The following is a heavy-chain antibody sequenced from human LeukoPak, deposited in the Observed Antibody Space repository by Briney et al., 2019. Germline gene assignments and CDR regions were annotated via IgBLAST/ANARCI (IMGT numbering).Heavy chain of an antibody. CDR1: GFTFSSYA. V-gene: IGHV3-23*01. CDR3: ARDYRGYSYGYYFDY. J-gene: IGHJ4*02. Sequence: GGPLRLSCAASGFTFSSYAMSWVRQAPGKGLEWVSAISGSGGSTYYADSVKGRFTISRDNAKNSLYLQMNSLRAEDTAVYYCARDYRGYSYGYYFDYWGQGTLVTVSS. D-gene: IGHD5-18*01. CDR2: ISGSGGST.